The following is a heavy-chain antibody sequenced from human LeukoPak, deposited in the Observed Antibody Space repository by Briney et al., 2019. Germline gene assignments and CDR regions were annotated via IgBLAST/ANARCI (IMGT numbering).Heavy chain of an antibody. CDR3: ARDLAWETPLRGY. CDR2: IYYSGST. CDR1: GGSISSYY. V-gene: IGHV4-59*12. D-gene: IGHD1-26*01. J-gene: IGHJ4*02. Sequence: NPSETLSLTCTVSGGSISSYYWSWIRQPPGKGLEWIGYIYYSGSTNYNPSLKSRVTISVDTSKNQFSLKLSSVTAADTAVYYCARDLAWETPLRGYWGQGTLVTVSS.